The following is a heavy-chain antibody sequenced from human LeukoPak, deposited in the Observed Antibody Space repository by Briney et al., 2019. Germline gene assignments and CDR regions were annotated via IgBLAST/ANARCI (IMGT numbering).Heavy chain of an antibody. Sequence: PSETLSLTCTVSGGSISSYYWSWIRQPPGKGLEWIGYIYYSGSTKYNPSLKSRVTISVDTSKNQFSLKLSSVTAAGTAVYYCARESRRNTSGGTFDYWGQGTLVTVSS. CDR2: IYYSGST. J-gene: IGHJ4*02. CDR1: GGSISSYY. D-gene: IGHD2-15*01. CDR3: ARESRRNTSGGTFDY. V-gene: IGHV4-59*01.